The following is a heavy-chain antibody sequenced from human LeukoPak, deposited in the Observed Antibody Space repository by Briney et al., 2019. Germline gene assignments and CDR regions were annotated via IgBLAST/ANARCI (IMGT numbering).Heavy chain of an antibody. CDR3: ARVNLGDYVEAYYFDY. CDR2: IIPIFGTA. CDR1: GGTFSSYA. D-gene: IGHD4-17*01. J-gene: IGHJ4*02. Sequence: SVKVSCKASGGTFSSYAISWVRQAPGQGLERMGGIIPIFGTANYAQKFQGRVTITADESTSTAYMELSSLRSEDMAVYYCARVNLGDYVEAYYFDYWGQGTPVTVSS. V-gene: IGHV1-69*13.